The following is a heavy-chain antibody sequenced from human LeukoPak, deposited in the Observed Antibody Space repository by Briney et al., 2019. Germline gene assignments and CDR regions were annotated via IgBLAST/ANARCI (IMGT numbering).Heavy chain of an antibody. J-gene: IGHJ6*04. CDR2: INHTGGR. CDR3: AQLTLVPPPMRGHGSPMDV. Sequence: KPSETLSLTCSVHSGSFSDYYWTWVRQSPGRGLEWIGDINHTGGRTYNPSLKSRVTISVDGYNKQLSLKLTSVTAADTAVYYCAQLTLVPPPMRGHGSPMDVWGKGSTVTVSS. CDR1: SGSFSDYY. V-gene: IGHV4-34*01. D-gene: IGHD2-2*01.